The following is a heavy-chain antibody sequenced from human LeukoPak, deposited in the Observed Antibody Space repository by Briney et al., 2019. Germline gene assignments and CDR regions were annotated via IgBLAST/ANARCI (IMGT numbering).Heavy chain of an antibody. CDR2: IIPIFGTA. J-gene: IGHJ2*01. D-gene: IGHD3-22*01. CDR1: GGTFSSYT. V-gene: IGHV1-69*13. CDR3: ARCYDSSGYYLTNYWYFDL. Sequence: GASVKVSCKASGGTFSSYTISWVRQAPGQGLEWMGGIIPIFGTANYAQKFQGRVTITADESTSTAYMELSSLRSEDTAVYYCARCYDSSGYYLTNYWYFDLWGRGTLVTVSS.